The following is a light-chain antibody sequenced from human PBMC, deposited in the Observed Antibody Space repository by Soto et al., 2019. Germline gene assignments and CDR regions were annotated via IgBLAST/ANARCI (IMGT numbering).Light chain of an antibody. V-gene: IGKV4-1*01. CDR3: QQYYTTPIT. J-gene: IGKJ5*01. CDR2: WAS. CDR1: QSILYRSSNKNY. Sequence: DIGMTQSPDSLAVSLGERATINCKSSQSILYRSSNKNYLAWYQQKPGQPPKLLISWASTRESGVPDRFSGSGSGTDFTLTISSLQAEDVAVYYCQQYYTTPITFGQGTRLEIK.